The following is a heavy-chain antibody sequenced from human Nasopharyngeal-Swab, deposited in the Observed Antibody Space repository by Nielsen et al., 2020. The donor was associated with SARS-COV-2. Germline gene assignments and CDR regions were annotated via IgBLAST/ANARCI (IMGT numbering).Heavy chain of an antibody. CDR2: IRYDGSNK. Sequence: GGSLRLTCAASGFTFSSYGRHWIRQAPGKGLEWVAFIRYDGSNKYYADSVKGRFTISRDNSKNTLYLQMNSLRAEDTAVYYCAKDSMDTAMVYDYYYYYMDVWGKGTTVTVSS. J-gene: IGHJ6*03. CDR1: GFTFSSYG. CDR3: AKDSMDTAMVYDYYYYYMDV. D-gene: IGHD5-18*01. V-gene: IGHV3-30*02.